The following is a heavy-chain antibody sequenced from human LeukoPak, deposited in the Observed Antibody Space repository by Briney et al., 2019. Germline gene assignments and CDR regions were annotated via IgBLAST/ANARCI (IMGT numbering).Heavy chain of an antibody. CDR1: GGSISSYY. D-gene: IGHD3-3*01. V-gene: IGHV4-59*08. J-gene: IGHJ6*02. CDR2: IYYSGST. Sequence: PSETLSLTCTVSGGSISSYYWSWLRQPPGKGLEWIGYIYYSGSTNYNPSLKSRVTISVDTSKNQFSLKLSSVTAADTAVYYCARHGVLRFLDPPYYYYGMDVWGQGTTVTVSS. CDR3: ARHGVLRFLDPPYYYYGMDV.